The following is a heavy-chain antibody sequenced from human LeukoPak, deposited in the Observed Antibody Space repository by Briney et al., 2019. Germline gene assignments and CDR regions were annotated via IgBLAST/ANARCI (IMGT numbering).Heavy chain of an antibody. D-gene: IGHD3-22*01. CDR3: ARGGGYYSLYYYYYYMDV. V-gene: IGHV4-39*01. J-gene: IGHJ6*03. CDR2: LYDGGDT. CDR1: GGSISSSSYY. Sequence: SETLSLTCTVSGGSISSSSYYWGWLRQPPGKGLEWIGSLYDGGDTYYNPSLKSRVTISVDTSKYQLSLKLTSMTAADTAVYYCARGGGYYSLYYYYYYMDVWGKGTTVTVSS.